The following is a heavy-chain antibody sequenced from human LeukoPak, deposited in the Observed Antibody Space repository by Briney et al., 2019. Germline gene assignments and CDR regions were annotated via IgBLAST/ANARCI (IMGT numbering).Heavy chain of an antibody. D-gene: IGHD2-15*01. Sequence: ASVKVSCKAPGYTFTGYYMHWVRQAPGQGLEWMGWINPNSGGTNYAQKFQGRVTMTRDTSISPAYMELSRLRSDDTAVYYCARAGRISSNWFDPWGQGTLVTVSS. CDR2: INPNSGGT. V-gene: IGHV1-2*02. J-gene: IGHJ5*02. CDR3: ARAGRISSNWFDP. CDR1: GYTFTGYY.